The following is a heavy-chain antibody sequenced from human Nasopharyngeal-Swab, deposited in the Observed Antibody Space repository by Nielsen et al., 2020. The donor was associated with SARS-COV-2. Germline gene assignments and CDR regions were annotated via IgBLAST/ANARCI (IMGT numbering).Heavy chain of an antibody. V-gene: IGHV3-23*01. J-gene: IGHJ6*02. CDR1: GFTFSDYY. CDR2: ISGSGGST. D-gene: IGHD3-3*01. CDR3: AKAPRGGYYDYYYGMDV. Sequence: GGSLRLSCAASGFTFSDYYMSWIRQAPGKGLEWVSAISGSGGSTYYADSVKGRFTISRDNSKNTLYLQMNSLRAEDTAVYYCAKAPRGGYYDYYYGMDVWGQGTTVTVSS.